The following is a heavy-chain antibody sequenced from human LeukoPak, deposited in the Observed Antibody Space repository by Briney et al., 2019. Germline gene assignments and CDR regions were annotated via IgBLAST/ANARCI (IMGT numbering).Heavy chain of an antibody. D-gene: IGHD1-1*01. J-gene: IGHJ3*02. V-gene: IGHV4-59*07. CDR2: IYYSGST. CDR3: ARPAGWNAYDAFDI. CDR1: GGSISSYY. Sequence: SDTLSLTCTLSGGSISSYYWSWIRQPRGKAREWIGYIYYSGSTNYNPSLKSRVTISVDTSKNQFSLKLSSVTAADTAVYYCARPAGWNAYDAFDIWGQGTMVTVSS.